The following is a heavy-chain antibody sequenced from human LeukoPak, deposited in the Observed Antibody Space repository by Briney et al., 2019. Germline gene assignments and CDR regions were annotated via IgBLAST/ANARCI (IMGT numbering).Heavy chain of an antibody. D-gene: IGHD3-10*01. Sequence: PGGSLRLSCAASGFTFSSYAMSWVRQAPGKGLEWVSAISGSGGSTFYADAVKGRFTISRDNSKDTLYLQMNSLRAEDTAVYYCAKDLETINPTMDWGQGTLVTVSS. CDR2: ISGSGGST. CDR1: GFTFSSYA. J-gene: IGHJ4*02. CDR3: AKDLETINPTMD. V-gene: IGHV3-23*01.